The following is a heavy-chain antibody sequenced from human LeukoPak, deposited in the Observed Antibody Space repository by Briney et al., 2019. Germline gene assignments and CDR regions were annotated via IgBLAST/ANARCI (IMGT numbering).Heavy chain of an antibody. V-gene: IGHV3-9*01. Sequence: PGRSLRLSCAASGFTFDDYAMHWVRQAPGKGLEWVSGISWNSGSIGYADSVKGRFTISRDNAKNSLYLQMNSLRAEDTAVYYCARGFMVRGVRLWFDPWGQGTLVTVSS. CDR2: ISWNSGSI. D-gene: IGHD3-10*01. CDR1: GFTFDDYA. CDR3: ARGFMVRGVRLWFDP. J-gene: IGHJ5*02.